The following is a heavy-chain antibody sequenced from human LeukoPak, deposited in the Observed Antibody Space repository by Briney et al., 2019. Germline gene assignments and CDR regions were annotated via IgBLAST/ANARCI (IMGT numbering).Heavy chain of an antibody. CDR3: AKVAPALIRVESGSYYY. CDR2: ISGSGGST. V-gene: IGHV3-23*01. Sequence: PGGSLRLSCAASGFTFSSYAMSWVRQAPGKGLEWVSAISGSGGSTYYADSVKGRFTISRDNSKNTLYLQMNRLRAEDTAVYYCAKVAPALIRVESGSYYYWGQGTLVTVSS. CDR1: GFTFSSYA. J-gene: IGHJ4*02. D-gene: IGHD1-26*01.